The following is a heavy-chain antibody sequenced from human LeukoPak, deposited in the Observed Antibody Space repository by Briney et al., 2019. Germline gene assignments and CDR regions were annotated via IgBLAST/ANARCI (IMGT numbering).Heavy chain of an antibody. V-gene: IGHV1-69*05. CDR2: IIPIFGTA. D-gene: IGHD3-10*01. J-gene: IGHJ4*02. Sequence: GASVKVSCKASGGTFSGYAISWVRQAPGQGLEWMGGIIPIFGTANYAQKFQGRVTITTDESTSTAYMELSSLRSEDTAVYYCARDRNYYGSGSRPYYFDYWRQGTLVTVSS. CDR1: GGTFSGYA. CDR3: ARDRNYYGSGSRPYYFDY.